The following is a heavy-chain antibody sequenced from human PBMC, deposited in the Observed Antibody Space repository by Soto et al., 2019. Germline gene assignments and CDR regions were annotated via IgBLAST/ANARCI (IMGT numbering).Heavy chain of an antibody. CDR1: GGSISSGGYY. V-gene: IGHV4-30-4*08. CDR2: IYYRGSP. CDR3: AREGAASYSYYYGTDV. D-gene: IGHD3-16*01. J-gene: IGHJ6*02. Sequence: QVQLQESGPGLVKPSQTLSLTCTVSGGSISSGGYYWIWIRQHPGKGLEWIGYIYYRGSPFYNPSLESRVTISVDTSKNQFSLKLNSVTAADTAVYYCAREGAASYSYYYGTDVWGQGTTVTVSS.